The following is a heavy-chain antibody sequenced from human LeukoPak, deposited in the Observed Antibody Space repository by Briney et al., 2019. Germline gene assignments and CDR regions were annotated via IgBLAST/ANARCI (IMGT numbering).Heavy chain of an antibody. J-gene: IGHJ4*02. CDR1: GFTFSSYS. CDR2: VSSSSSYI. V-gene: IGHV3-21*01. Sequence: GGSLRLSCAASGFTFSSYSMNWVRQAPGKGLEWVSSVSSSSSYIYYADSVRGRFTISRDNAKNSLYLQMNSLRAEDTAVYYCARDLFTVSSGWYYFDYWGQGTLVTVSS. CDR3: ARDLFTVSSGWYYFDY. D-gene: IGHD6-19*01.